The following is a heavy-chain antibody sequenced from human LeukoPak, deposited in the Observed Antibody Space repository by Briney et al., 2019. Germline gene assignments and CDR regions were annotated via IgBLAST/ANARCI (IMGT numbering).Heavy chain of an antibody. V-gene: IGHV3-23*01. D-gene: IGHD3-10*01. J-gene: IGHJ4*02. CDR2: ISGSGGST. CDR3: AKNAGDIDSGIVY. CDR1: GFTFSSYS. Sequence: GGSLRLSCAASGFTFSSYSMNWVRQAPGKGLEWVSAISGSGGSTYYADSVKGRFTISRDNSKNTLYLQMNSLRAEDTAVYYCAKNAGDIDSGIVYWGQGTLVTVSS.